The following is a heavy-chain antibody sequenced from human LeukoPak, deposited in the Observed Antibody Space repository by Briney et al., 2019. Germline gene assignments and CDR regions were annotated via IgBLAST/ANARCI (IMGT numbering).Heavy chain of an antibody. J-gene: IGHJ4*02. CDR2: IYYSGST. D-gene: IGHD5-18*01. CDR1: GVSVSSGSYD. CDR3: TRARNKLGGYSYGLVESFDY. V-gene: IGHV4-61*01. Sequence: SVTLSLTCTVSGVSVSSGSYDWSWIGQPPGKGLERIGYIYYSGSTNYNPSLKSRGTISVDTSKNQFSLKLSSVTAADAAVYYCTRARNKLGGYSYGLVESFDYWGQGTLVSVSS.